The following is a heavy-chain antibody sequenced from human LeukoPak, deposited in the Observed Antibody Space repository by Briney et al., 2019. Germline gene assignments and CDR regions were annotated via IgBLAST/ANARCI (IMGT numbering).Heavy chain of an antibody. CDR1: GYTLTELS. D-gene: IGHD3-10*01. Sequence: ASVNVSCKVSGYTLTELSMHWVRQAPGKGLEWMGGFDPEDGETIYAQKFQGRVTMTEDTSTDTAYMELSSLRSEDTAVYYCAGRWFGELNYYFDYWGQGTLVTVSS. CDR3: AGRWFGELNYYFDY. V-gene: IGHV1-24*01. CDR2: FDPEDGET. J-gene: IGHJ4*02.